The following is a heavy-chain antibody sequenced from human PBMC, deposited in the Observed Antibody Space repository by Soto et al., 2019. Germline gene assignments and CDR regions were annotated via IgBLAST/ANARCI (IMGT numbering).Heavy chain of an antibody. J-gene: IGHJ5*02. Sequence: ASVKVSFNASGDTIISYAISWVRQATGQPLEWLGWISLYSDGTSYSQNFRGRVSMTTDTSTTTAYMELRSLRSDDTAVYYCAGGIRGAGACSAPWGKGTLVTVSS. V-gene: IGHV1-18*01. CDR2: ISLYSDGT. D-gene: IGHD2-15*01. CDR1: GDTIISYA. CDR3: AGGIRGAGACSAP.